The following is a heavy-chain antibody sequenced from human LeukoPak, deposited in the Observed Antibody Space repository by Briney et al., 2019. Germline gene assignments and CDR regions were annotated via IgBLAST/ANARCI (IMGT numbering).Heavy chain of an antibody. CDR3: AREYYGSTDY. D-gene: IGHD3-10*01. V-gene: IGHV5-51*01. Sequence: GESLKISCKGSGYSFTSHWIGWVRRMPGKGLEWMGIISPGDSNTRYSPSFQGQVTISADKSISTAYLQWSSLKASDTAMYYCAREYYGSTDYWGQGTLVTVSS. CDR1: GYSFTSHW. CDR2: ISPGDSNT. J-gene: IGHJ4*02.